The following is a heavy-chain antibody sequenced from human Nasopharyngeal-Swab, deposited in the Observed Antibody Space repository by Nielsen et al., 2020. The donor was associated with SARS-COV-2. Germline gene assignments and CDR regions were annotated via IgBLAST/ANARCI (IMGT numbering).Heavy chain of an antibody. CDR1: GFTVSSYW. V-gene: IGHV3-74*01. D-gene: IGHD4-11*01. CDR2: INSDGSST. J-gene: IGHJ4*02. CDR3: ARASSFYSNYFGY. Sequence: AGSLRLSCAASGFTVSSYWMHWVRQAPGKGLVWVSRINSDGSSTSYADSVKGRFTISRDNAKNTLYLQMNSLRAEDTAVYYCARASSFYSNYFGYWGQGTLVTVSS.